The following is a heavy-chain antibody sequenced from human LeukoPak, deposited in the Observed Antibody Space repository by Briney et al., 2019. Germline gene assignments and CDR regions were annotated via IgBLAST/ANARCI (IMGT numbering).Heavy chain of an antibody. V-gene: IGHV3-66*02. Sequence: GGSLRLSCAASGFTVSSNYMSWVRQAPGKGLELVSVIYSGGSTYYADSVKGRFTISRDNSKNTLYLQMNSLRAEDTAVYYCARGSIVGATSAFDIWGQGTMVTVSS. CDR2: IYSGGST. CDR3: ARGSIVGATSAFDI. CDR1: GFTVSSNY. J-gene: IGHJ3*02. D-gene: IGHD1-26*01.